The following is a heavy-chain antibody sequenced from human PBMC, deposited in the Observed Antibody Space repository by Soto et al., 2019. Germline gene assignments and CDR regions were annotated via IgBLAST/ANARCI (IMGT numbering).Heavy chain of an antibody. CDR2: IIPIFGTA. Sequence: QAQLVQSGAEVKKPGSSVKVSCKASGGTFSSYAISWVRQAPGQGLEWMGGIIPIFGTANYAQKFQGRVTITADESTSTAYMELSSLRSEDTAVYYCARDGAVVVVAAPSFNWFDPWGQGTLVTVSS. CDR3: ARDGAVVVVAAPSFNWFDP. CDR1: GGTFSSYA. J-gene: IGHJ5*02. D-gene: IGHD2-15*01. V-gene: IGHV1-69*12.